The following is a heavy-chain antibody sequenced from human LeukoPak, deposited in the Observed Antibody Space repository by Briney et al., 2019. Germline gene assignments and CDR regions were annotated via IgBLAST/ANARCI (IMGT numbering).Heavy chain of an antibody. J-gene: IGHJ4*02. D-gene: IGHD6-13*01. CDR1: GGSASSSSYY. V-gene: IGHV4-39*01. CDR3: ARRIAAAGTPFDY. CDR2: IYYSGST. Sequence: PSETLSLTCTVSGGSASSSSYYWGWIRQPPGKGLEWIGSIYYSGSTYYNPSLKSRVTISVDTSKDQFSLKLSSVTAADTAVYYCARRIAAAGTPFDYWGQGTLVTVSS.